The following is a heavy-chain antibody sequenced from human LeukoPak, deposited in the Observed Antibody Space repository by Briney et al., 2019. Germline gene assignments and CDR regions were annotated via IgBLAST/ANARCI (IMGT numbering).Heavy chain of an antibody. Sequence: SETLSLTSAVYGGSFSGYYWSWIRQPPGKGLEWIGEINHSGSTNYNPSLKSRVTISVDTSKNQFSLKLSSVTAADTAVYYCARPRGIAAAAWFDPWGQGTLVTVSS. V-gene: IGHV4-34*01. CDR3: ARPRGIAAAAWFDP. J-gene: IGHJ5*02. D-gene: IGHD6-13*01. CDR1: GGSFSGYY. CDR2: INHSGST.